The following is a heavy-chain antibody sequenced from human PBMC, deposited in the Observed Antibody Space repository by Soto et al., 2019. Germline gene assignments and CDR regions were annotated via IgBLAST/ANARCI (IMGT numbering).Heavy chain of an antibody. J-gene: IGHJ4*02. CDR2: IIPIFGTA. V-gene: IGHV1-69*13. CDR3: ARNGKSYGYWDYFDY. Sequence: SVKVSCKASGGTFSSYAISWVRQAPGQGLEWMGGIIPIFGTANYAQKFQGSVTITADESTSTAYMELSSLRSEDTAVYYCARNGKSYGYWDYFDYWGQGTLVTVSS. CDR1: GGTFSSYA. D-gene: IGHD5-18*01.